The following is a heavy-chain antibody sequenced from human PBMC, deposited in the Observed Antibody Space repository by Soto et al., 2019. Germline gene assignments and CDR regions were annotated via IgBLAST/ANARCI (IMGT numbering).Heavy chain of an antibody. V-gene: IGHV1-18*04. CDR3: STRSPAFDF. CDR1: GYTFTSYG. CDR2: ISTNNGDT. J-gene: IGHJ4*02. Sequence: QVQLVQSGPEVKKPGASVKVSCKTSGYTFTSYGITWVRQAPGQGLEWMGWISTNNGDTNYAQKFQGRVTMTTDTSTSTGYMQLRSLRSDDAAIYYCSTRSPAFDFWGQGTLVTVS.